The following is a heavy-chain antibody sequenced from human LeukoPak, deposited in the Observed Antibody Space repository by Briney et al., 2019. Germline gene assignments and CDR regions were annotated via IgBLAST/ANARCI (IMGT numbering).Heavy chain of an antibody. V-gene: IGHV1-18*01. CDR1: GYTFTSYG. Sequence: ASVKVSCKASGYTFTSYGISWVRQAPGQGLEWTGWISAYNGNTNYAQKLQGRVTITTDTSTSTAYMELRSLRSDDTAVYYCAREGWSGYYSYGAFDIWGQGTMVTVSS. CDR2: ISAYNGNT. D-gene: IGHD3-3*01. J-gene: IGHJ3*02. CDR3: AREGWSGYYSYGAFDI.